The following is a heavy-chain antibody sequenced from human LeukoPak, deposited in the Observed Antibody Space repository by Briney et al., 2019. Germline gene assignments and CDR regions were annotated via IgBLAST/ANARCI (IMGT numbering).Heavy chain of an antibody. V-gene: IGHV1-69*04. D-gene: IGHD2-8*01. CDR2: IIPILGIA. J-gene: IGHJ4*02. CDR3: ARDDCTNGVCYIDY. Sequence: SVKVSCKASGGTFSSYAISWVRQAPGQGLEWMGRIIPILGIANYAQKFQGRVTITADKSTSTAYMELSSLRSEDTAVYYCARDDCTNGVCYIDYWGQGTLVTVSS. CDR1: GGTFSSYA.